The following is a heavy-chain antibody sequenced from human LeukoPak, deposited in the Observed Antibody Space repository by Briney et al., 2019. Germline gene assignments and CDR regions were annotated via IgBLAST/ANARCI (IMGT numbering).Heavy chain of an antibody. CDR2: IYTSGST. J-gene: IGHJ4*02. Sequence: SETLSLTCTVSGVSISCYFWSWVRQPAGKGLEWIGRIYTSGSTKYNPSLQSRVTMSLDTSKKQLSLNLGSVTAADTAVYYCARAGTSGGLCDYWGQGILVTVSS. CDR3: ARAGTSGGLCDY. CDR1: GVSISCYF. D-gene: IGHD1-14*01. V-gene: IGHV4-4*07.